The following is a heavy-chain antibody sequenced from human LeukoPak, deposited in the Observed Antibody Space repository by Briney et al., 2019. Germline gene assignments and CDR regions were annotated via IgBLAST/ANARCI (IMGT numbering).Heavy chain of an antibody. D-gene: IGHD5-24*01. CDR3: ARDRDGNNWFDP. J-gene: IGHJ5*02. Sequence: PSETLSLTCTVSGVSISSYYWSWIRQPPGKGLEWIGNIYYSGSTKYNPSLKSRVTISVDTSKNQFSLKLTSVTAADTAVYYCARDRDGNNWFDPWGQGTLVTVSS. V-gene: IGHV4-59*01. CDR2: IYYSGST. CDR1: GVSISSYY.